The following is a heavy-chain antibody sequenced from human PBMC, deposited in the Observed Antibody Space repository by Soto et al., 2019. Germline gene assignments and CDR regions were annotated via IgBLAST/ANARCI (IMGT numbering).Heavy chain of an antibody. CDR3: ARDSRPYIETLTAYYYYGMDV. Sequence: QVQLVQSGVEVKKPGASVKVSCKSSGYTFTSYGFSWVRQAPGQGLEWMGWVSAYKGNTNYAQNLQGRVTMTTNKSTSTAYMEVRSLRSDDTAVYYCARDSRPYIETLTAYYYYGMDVWGQGTTVTVSS. D-gene: IGHD2-2*01. CDR1: GYTFTSYG. CDR2: VSAYKGNT. J-gene: IGHJ6*02. V-gene: IGHV1-18*01.